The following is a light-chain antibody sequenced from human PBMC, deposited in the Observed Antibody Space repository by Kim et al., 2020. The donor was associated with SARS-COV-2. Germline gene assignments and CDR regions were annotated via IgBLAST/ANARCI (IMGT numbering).Light chain of an antibody. CDR2: GAS. CDR1: QGISCY. J-gene: IGKJ4*01. CDR3: QQYKSYPLT. Sequence: ASVGDRVTITCRASQGISCYLAWFQQKPGTATKPLIYGASSLQSGVPSKCSGSGSGTDFTLTINSLQPEDFATYYCQQYKSYPLTFGGGTKVDIK. V-gene: IGKV1-16*02.